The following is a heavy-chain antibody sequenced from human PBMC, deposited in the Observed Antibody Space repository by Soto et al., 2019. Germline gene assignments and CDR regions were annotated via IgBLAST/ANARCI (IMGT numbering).Heavy chain of an antibody. CDR3: ASTYDSSGYYRQNYYYYCGMDV. CDR1: GFTFSSYG. CDR2: IWYDGSNK. V-gene: IGHV3-33*01. D-gene: IGHD3-22*01. J-gene: IGHJ6*02. Sequence: QVQLVESGGGVVQPGRSLRLSCAASGFTFSSYGMHWVRQAPGKGLEWVAVIWYDGSNKYYADSVKGRFTISRDNSKNTLYLQMNSLRAEDTAVYYCASTYDSSGYYRQNYYYYCGMDVWGQGTTVTVSS.